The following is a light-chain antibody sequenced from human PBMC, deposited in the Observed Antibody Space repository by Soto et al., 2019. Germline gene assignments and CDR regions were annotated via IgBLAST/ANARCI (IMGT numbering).Light chain of an antibody. Sequence: DIQMTQSPSTLSASVGDRVTITCRASQSINTWLAWYQQKPGKAPNLLIYKASSLESGVPSRFSGSGSGTEFTLTISSLQPDDVATYYCQQYYSYMWTFGQGTKVDI. CDR1: QSINTW. V-gene: IGKV1-5*03. CDR2: KAS. J-gene: IGKJ1*01. CDR3: QQYYSYMWT.